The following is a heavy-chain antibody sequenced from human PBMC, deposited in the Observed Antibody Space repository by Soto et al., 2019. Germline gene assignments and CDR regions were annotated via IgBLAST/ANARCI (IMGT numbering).Heavy chain of an antibody. Sequence: GGSLRLSCAASGFTVSSNYMSWVRQAPGKGLEWVSVIYSGGSTYYADSVKDRFTISRDNSKNTMYLQMNSLRAEDTAVYYCAIPSSLYDYYDSSGPFDYWGQGTLVTVSS. CDR2: IYSGGST. CDR1: GFTVSSNY. J-gene: IGHJ4*02. V-gene: IGHV3-66*01. D-gene: IGHD3-22*01. CDR3: AIPSSLYDYYDSSGPFDY.